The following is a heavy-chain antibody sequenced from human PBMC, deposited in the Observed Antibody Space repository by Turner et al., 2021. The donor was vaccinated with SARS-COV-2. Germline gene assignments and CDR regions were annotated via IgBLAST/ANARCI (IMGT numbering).Heavy chain of an antibody. Sequence: EVQLVESGGGLVKPVGSLRLSCAASGFTFSSYNMNWVRKAPGKGLEWVSSISSSSSYIYYADSVKGRFTIARDNAKNSLYLKMNSLRAEDTAVYYCARDMNAYYYDSSGLDYWGQGTLVTVSS. CDR3: ARDMNAYYYDSSGLDY. CDR2: ISSSSSYI. V-gene: IGHV3-21*01. D-gene: IGHD3-22*01. CDR1: GFTFSSYN. J-gene: IGHJ4*02.